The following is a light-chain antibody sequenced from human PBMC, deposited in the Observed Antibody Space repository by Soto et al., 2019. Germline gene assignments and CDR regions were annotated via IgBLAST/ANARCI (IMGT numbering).Light chain of an antibody. Sequence: DIQMTQSPSTLSGSVGDRVTITCRASQTISSWLAWYQQKPGKAPKLLIYKASTLKSGVPSRFSGSGSGTEFTLTISSRQHDDFATDYCQHYNSYSEAFGQGTKVELK. CDR3: QHYNSYSEA. CDR1: QTISSW. J-gene: IGKJ1*01. CDR2: KAS. V-gene: IGKV1-5*03.